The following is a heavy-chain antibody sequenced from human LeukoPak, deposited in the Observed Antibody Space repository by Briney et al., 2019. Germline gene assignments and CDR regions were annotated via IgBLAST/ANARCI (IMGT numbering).Heavy chain of an antibody. V-gene: IGHV4-38-2*02. CDR1: GYSISSGYY. D-gene: IGHD5-12*01. CDR2: IYHSGST. J-gene: IGHJ4*02. Sequence: PSETLSLTCTVSGYSISSGYYWGWIRQPPGKGLEWIGSIYHSGSTYYNPSLKSRVTISVDTSKNQFSLKLSSVTAADTAVYYCARGGRGYSGYDYVDYFDYWGQGTLVTVSS. CDR3: ARGGRGYSGYDYVDYFDY.